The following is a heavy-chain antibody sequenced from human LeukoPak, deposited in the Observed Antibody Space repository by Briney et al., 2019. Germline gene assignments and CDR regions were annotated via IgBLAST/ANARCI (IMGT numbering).Heavy chain of an antibody. V-gene: IGHV5-51*01. CDR3: ARGDCSSSTCYLIDY. CDR2: IYPGDSNI. D-gene: IGHD2-2*01. Sequence: GESLKISCKGSGYSFASYWIGWVRQMPGKGLEWMGIIYPGDSNIKYSPSFQGQVTLSADKSISTAYLQWSSLKASDTAMYYCARGDCSSSTCYLIDYWGQGTLVTVSS. J-gene: IGHJ4*02. CDR1: GYSFASYW.